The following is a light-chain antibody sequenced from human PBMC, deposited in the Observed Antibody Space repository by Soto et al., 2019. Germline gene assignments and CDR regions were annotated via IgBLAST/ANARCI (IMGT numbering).Light chain of an antibody. V-gene: IGLV1-44*01. CDR1: TSNIGTNT. J-gene: IGLJ2*01. CDR3: ETWNDTLIVV. Sequence: QSVLTQSPSASGTPGQRVSICCSGSTSNIGTNTVSWYQHVPGTAPKLLIYSNDQRPSAVPGRFSGSKSGTSASLAISGLLCEDGATYYCETWNDTLIVVFGGGPKLTVL. CDR2: SND.